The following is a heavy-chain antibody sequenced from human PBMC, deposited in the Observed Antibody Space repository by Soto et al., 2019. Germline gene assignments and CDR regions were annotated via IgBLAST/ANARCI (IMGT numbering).Heavy chain of an antibody. Sequence: SETLSLTCTVSGGSISSGDYYWSWIRQPPGKGLEWIGYIYYSGSTYYNPSLKSRVTISVDKSKNQFSLKLSSVTAADTAVYSCARTPWDGYTGYYFDYWGQGTLVTVSS. CDR1: GGSISSGDYY. J-gene: IGHJ4*02. CDR3: ARTPWDGYTGYYFDY. D-gene: IGHD5-18*01. CDR2: IYYSGST. V-gene: IGHV4-30-4*01.